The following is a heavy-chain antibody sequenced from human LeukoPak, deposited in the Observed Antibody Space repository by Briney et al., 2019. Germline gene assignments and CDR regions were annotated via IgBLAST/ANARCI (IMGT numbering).Heavy chain of an antibody. V-gene: IGHV3-30*02. CDR1: GFAFSSYG. Sequence: GGSLRLSCAASGFAFSSYGMHWVRQAPGKGLEWVAFIRYDGSNKYYADSVKGRFTISRDNFKSTLYLQMNSLRAEDTAVYYCAAGRGYSGYASDDRGFDYWGQGSLVTVSS. CDR3: AAGRGYSGYASDDRGFDY. D-gene: IGHD5-12*01. J-gene: IGHJ4*02. CDR2: IRYDGSNK.